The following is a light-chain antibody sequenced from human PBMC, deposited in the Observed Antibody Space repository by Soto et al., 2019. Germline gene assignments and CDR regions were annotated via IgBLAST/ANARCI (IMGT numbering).Light chain of an antibody. J-gene: IGLJ1*01. CDR3: KSYAGSNTYV. V-gene: IGLV2-8*01. CDR1: KNDIGVYDF. CDR2: EVV. Sequence: QSALTQPRSASGSPGQSVTISCTGTKNDIGVYDFVSWYQHHPGKAPRLIIYEVVQRPSGVPDRFSGSKSGNTASLTVSGLQAADEADYFCKSYAGSNTYVFGSGTKVTVL.